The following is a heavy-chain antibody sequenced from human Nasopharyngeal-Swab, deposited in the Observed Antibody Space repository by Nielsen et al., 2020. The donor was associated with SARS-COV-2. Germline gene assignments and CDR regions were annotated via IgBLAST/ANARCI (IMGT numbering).Heavy chain of an antibody. CDR1: GFTFSSYS. CDR2: IKEEGSNE. D-gene: IGHD1-20*01. V-gene: IGHV3-7*03. Sequence: GESLKISCAASGFTFSSYSMSWVRQAPGKGLEWVASIKEEGSNEYYVDSVKGRFTISRDNAKNSLYLQMNSLRAEDTAIYYCARDFDSWNDLDSWGQGTLVTVSS. J-gene: IGHJ4*02. CDR3: ARDFDSWNDLDS.